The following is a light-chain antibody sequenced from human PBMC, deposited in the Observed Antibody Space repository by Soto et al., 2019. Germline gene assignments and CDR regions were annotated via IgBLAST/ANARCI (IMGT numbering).Light chain of an antibody. Sequence: QSVLTQPPSASGTPGQRVTISFSGGTSNIGTNPVNWYRQLPGTAPQLLLYSDVQRPSGVPDRVSGSKSGTSASLAIRGLQSEDEADYFCAVWDDSLSALLFGGGTQLTVL. J-gene: IGLJ7*01. CDR1: TSNIGTNP. V-gene: IGLV1-44*01. CDR2: SDV. CDR3: AVWDDSLSALL.